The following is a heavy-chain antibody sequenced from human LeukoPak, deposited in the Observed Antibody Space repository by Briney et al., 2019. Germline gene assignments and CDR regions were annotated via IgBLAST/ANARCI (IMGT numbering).Heavy chain of an antibody. V-gene: IGHV1-18*04. CDR3: ARVAAADYFDY. Sequence: GASVKVSCKASGYTFTGYYMHWVRQAPGQGLEWMGWINPYNGNINYAQKLQGRVTMTTDTSTSTAYMELRSLRSDDTAVYYCARVAAADYFDYWGQGTLVTVSS. D-gene: IGHD6-13*01. CDR1: GYTFTGYY. J-gene: IGHJ4*02. CDR2: INPYNGNI.